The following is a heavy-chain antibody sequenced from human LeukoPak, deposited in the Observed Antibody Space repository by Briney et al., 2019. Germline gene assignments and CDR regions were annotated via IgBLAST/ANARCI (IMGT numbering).Heavy chain of an antibody. Sequence: SETLSLTCTVSGGSISSGDYYWSWIRQPPGKGLEWIGYIYYSGSTYYNPSLKSRVTISVDTSKNQFSLKLSSVTAADTAVYYWARGGGGYYGSGSPINDAFDIWGQGTMVTVSS. CDR3: ARGGGGYYGSGSPINDAFDI. CDR2: IYYSGST. CDR1: GGSISSGDYY. J-gene: IGHJ3*02. V-gene: IGHV4-30-4*01. D-gene: IGHD3-10*01.